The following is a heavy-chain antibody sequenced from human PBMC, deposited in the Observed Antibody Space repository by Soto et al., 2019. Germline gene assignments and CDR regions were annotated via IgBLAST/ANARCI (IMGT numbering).Heavy chain of an antibody. J-gene: IGHJ4*02. CDR1: GGTFSSYA. V-gene: IGHV1-69*13. D-gene: IGHD5-18*01. CDR2: IIPIFGTA. CDR3: ARGRNMGYSYGFDY. Sequence: ASVKVSCKASGGTFSSYAISWVRQAPGQGLEWMGGIIPIFGTANYAQKFQGRVTITADESTSTAYMELSSLRSEDTAVYYCARGRNMGYSYGFDYWGQGTLVTVSS.